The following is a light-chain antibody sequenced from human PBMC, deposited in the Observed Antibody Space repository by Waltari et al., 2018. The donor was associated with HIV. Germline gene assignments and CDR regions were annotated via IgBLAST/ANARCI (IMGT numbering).Light chain of an antibody. V-gene: IGLV1-44*01. Sequence: HSVLPQPPSASGTPGQPVIISCSGNTSNIATNAVPWYQHFPVPAPKLLIYMNNYRPSGVPDRFAGSRSGTSASLTISGLQIEDEAQYYCATWDDSLNGVFGAGTRLTVL. CDR2: MNN. J-gene: IGLJ3*02. CDR1: TSNIATNA. CDR3: ATWDDSLNGV.